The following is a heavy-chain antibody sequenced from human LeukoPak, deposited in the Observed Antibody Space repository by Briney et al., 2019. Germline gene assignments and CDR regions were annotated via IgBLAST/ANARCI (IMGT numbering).Heavy chain of an antibody. CDR3: AIGYNRYTYAFDT. CDR2: IWYNGSNK. D-gene: IGHD5-12*01. CDR1: GFSFSSYG. J-gene: IGHJ3*02. V-gene: IGHV3-33*01. Sequence: GESLRLSWAASGFSFSSYGMYWVRQAPGKGLEWVAVIWYNGSNKYYADSVNGRFTISRDNSKNTLYLQMNSLRVEETAVYLLAIGYNRYTYAFDTWGHGTQVTVSS.